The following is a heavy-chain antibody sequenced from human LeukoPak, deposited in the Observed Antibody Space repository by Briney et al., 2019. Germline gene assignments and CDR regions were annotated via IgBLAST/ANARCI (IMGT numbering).Heavy chain of an antibody. CDR1: GFTFSTYA. CDR3: ARSSRVEVAGPIDY. D-gene: IGHD6-19*01. J-gene: IGHJ4*02. CDR2: ISGRVSDT. V-gene: IGHV3-23*01. Sequence: GGALRLSCAASGFTFSTYAMNWVRLAPGTGLEWGSGISGRVSDTTDYADSVNYADSVKGRFTISRDNSKNTLYLQMNSLRAEDTAVYYCARSSRVEVAGPIDYWGQGTLVTVYS.